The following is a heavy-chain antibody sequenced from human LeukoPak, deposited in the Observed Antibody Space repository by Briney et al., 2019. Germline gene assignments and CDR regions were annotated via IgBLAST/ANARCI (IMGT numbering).Heavy chain of an antibody. Sequence: ETLSLTCTVSGGSISSSSYYWGWIRQAPGKGLEWVANIKQDGGEKNYVDSVKGRFTISRDNAKNSLYLQMNSLRVEDTAVYYCARDHLREGATGASEIWGQGTMVTVSS. V-gene: IGHV3-7*05. J-gene: IGHJ3*02. CDR1: GGSISSSSYY. CDR2: IKQDGGEK. D-gene: IGHD1-26*01. CDR3: ARDHLREGATGASEI.